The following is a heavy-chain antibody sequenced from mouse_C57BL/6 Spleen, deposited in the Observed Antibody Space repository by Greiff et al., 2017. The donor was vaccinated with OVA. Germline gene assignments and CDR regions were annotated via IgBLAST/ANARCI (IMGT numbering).Heavy chain of an antibody. CDR3: GRAPPVDLDNAMDY. Sequence: QVQLQQSGPELVKPGASVKISCTASGYAFSSSWMTWVKQRPGKGLEWIGRIYPGDGDTNYNGKFKGKATLTADKSSSTAYMQLSSLTSEDSAVYFCGRAPPVDLDNAMDYWGQGTSVTVSS. D-gene: IGHD1-1*01. V-gene: IGHV1-82*01. CDR2: IYPGDGDT. CDR1: GYAFSSSW. J-gene: IGHJ4*01.